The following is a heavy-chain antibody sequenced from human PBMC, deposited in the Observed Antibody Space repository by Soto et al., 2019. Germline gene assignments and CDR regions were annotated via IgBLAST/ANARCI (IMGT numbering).Heavy chain of an antibody. CDR2: INTGNGNT. D-gene: IGHD2-2*02. CDR3: ARGERLYFLYYGMDV. CDR1: GYNFTTYA. V-gene: IGHV1-3*04. J-gene: IGHJ6*02. Sequence: ASVNVSCKASGYNFTTYAMVWVRQAPGQRPEWMGWINTGNGNTKYSPKFQGRVTITRDTSASTAYMELSSLKSEDTAVYYCARGERLYFLYYGMDVWGQGSTVTVSS.